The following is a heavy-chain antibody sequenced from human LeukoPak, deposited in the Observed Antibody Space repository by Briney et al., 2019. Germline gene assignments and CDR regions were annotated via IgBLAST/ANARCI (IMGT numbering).Heavy chain of an antibody. V-gene: IGHV1-2*02. Sequence: ASVKVSCKASGYTFTGYYMHWVRQAPGQGLEWMGWINPNSGGTNYAQKFQGRVTMTRDTSISTAYMELSRLRSDDTAVYYCAREVKSSSWYVRDYYYGMDVWGQGTTVTVSS. CDR3: AREVKSSSWYVRDYYYGMDV. D-gene: IGHD6-13*01. CDR1: GYTFTGYY. J-gene: IGHJ6*02. CDR2: INPNSGGT.